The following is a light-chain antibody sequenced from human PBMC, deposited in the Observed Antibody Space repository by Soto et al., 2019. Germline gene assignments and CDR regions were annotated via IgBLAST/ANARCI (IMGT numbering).Light chain of an antibody. CDR2: DGS. CDR1: SSDVGSYNL. Sequence: QSALTQPASVSGSPGQSITISCTGTSSDVGSYNLVSWYQQHPGKAPKLMIYDGSKRPSGISSRFSGSKSGNTASLTISGLQTEDEADYYCSSYTSSSTLFGTGTKLTVL. V-gene: IGLV2-14*02. J-gene: IGLJ1*01. CDR3: SSYTSSSTL.